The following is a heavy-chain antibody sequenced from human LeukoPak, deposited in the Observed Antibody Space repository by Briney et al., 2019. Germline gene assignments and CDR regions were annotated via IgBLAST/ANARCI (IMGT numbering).Heavy chain of an antibody. CDR3: TRDDIVGARDFDY. Sequence: ASVKVSCKASGYTFTDYYIHWVRQGPGQGLEWMGWINPNSGDTKSAQKLQGRLTMTRDTSITTAYMDLSRLTSDDTAVYYCTRDDIVGARDFDYWGQGTLVTVSS. D-gene: IGHD1-26*01. CDR2: INPNSGDT. CDR1: GYTFTDYY. V-gene: IGHV1-2*02. J-gene: IGHJ4*02.